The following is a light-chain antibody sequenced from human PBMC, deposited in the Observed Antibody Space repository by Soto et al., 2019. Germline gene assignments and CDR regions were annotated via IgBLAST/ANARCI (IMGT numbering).Light chain of an antibody. Sequence: DIQMTQSPSSLSASVGDRVTITCRASQSISSYLNWYQQKPGKAPKLLIYAASSLQTGVPSRFSGSGSGTEFTLTISSLQPDDFATYYCQQYNSYSGTFGPGTKVDIK. CDR3: QQYNSYSGT. V-gene: IGKV1-39*01. CDR1: QSISSY. J-gene: IGKJ1*01. CDR2: AAS.